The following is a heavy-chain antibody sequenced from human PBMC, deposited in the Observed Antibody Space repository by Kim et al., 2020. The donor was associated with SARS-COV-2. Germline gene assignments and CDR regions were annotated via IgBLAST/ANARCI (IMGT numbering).Heavy chain of an antibody. J-gene: IGHJ4*02. Sequence: GGSLRLSCAASGFTFSSFAMSWVRQAPGKGLEWVSRIYSDGSGANYIDSVKGRFTTSRDNSKNMLFLQLNSLRAEDTAVYYCAKDASKDYGDYYGLFDFWGQGILVTVSS. CDR2: IYSDGSGA. D-gene: IGHD4-17*01. CDR1: GFTFSSFA. CDR3: AKDASKDYGDYYGLFDF. V-gene: IGHV3-23*03.